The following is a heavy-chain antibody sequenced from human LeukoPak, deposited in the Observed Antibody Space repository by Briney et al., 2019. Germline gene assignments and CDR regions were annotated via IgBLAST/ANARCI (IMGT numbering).Heavy chain of an antibody. D-gene: IGHD2-2*01. CDR3: ARDYADIVVVPAAMGGGFDY. CDR2: INPNSGGT. Sequence: GASVTVSCKASGYTFTGYYMHWVRQAPGQGLEWMGWINPNSGGTNYAQKFQGRVTMTRDTSISTAYMELSRLRSDDTAVYYCARDYADIVVVPAAMGGGFDYWGQGTLVTVSS. V-gene: IGHV1-2*02. CDR1: GYTFTGYY. J-gene: IGHJ4*02.